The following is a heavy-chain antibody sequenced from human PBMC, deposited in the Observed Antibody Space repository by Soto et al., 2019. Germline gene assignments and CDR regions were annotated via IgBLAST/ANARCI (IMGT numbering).Heavy chain of an antibody. D-gene: IGHD6-19*01. CDR1: GFTFRNYW. J-gene: IGHJ4*02. V-gene: IGHV3-7*01. Sequence: EVQLVESGGGLVQPGGSLRLSCAASGFTFRNYWMSWVRQAPGKGLEWVANIKQDGSENYYVDSVKGRFTTSRDNTKNSFYLQMNSLIAEDTAVYYCARAHINGWKFDYWGRGTLVTVSS. CDR3: ARAHINGWKFDY. CDR2: IKQDGSEN.